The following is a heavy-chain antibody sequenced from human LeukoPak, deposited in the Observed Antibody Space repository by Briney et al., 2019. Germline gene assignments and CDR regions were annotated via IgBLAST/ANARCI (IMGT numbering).Heavy chain of an antibody. J-gene: IGHJ4*02. CDR1: GGSISSSSYY. V-gene: IGHV4-39*01. D-gene: IGHD1-26*01. CDR2: IYYSGST. CDR3: ARHGGGGESYPRVFDY. Sequence: PSETLSLTCTVSGGSISSSSYYWGWIRQPPGKGLEWIGSIYYSGSTYYNPSLKSRVTISVDTSKNQFSLKLSSVTAADTAVYYCARHGGGGESYPRVFDYWGRGNLVTVSS.